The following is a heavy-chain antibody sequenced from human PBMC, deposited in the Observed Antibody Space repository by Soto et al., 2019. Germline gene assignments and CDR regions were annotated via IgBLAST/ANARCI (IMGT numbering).Heavy chain of an antibody. CDR2: IIPMFGSV. CDR3: ARGYQLLTGYFDS. Sequence: SVKVSCKASGGSFNSYAISWVRQAPGQGLEWMGGIIPMFGSVNYAQKFQGRVTITADESTSTTNMALSSLRSDDTAVYYCARGYQLLTGYFDSWGQGTLVTVSS. D-gene: IGHD2-2*01. CDR1: GGSFNSYA. J-gene: IGHJ4*02. V-gene: IGHV1-69*13.